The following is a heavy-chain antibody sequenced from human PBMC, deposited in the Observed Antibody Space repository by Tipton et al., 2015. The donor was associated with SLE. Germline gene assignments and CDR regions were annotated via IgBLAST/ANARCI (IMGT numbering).Heavy chain of an antibody. CDR3: ARKGGYTSDVKYRYMDV. CDR2: ITGSGDRT. CDR1: GFTFSNYA. J-gene: IGHJ6*04. Sequence: SLRLSCAAPGFTFSNYAMSWVRQAPGKGLEWVSAITGSGDRTYYIDSVKGRFTISRDNSKNTLYLQMNNLRAEDMAVFHCARKGGYTSDVKYRYMDVWGKGTTVTVSS. V-gene: IGHV3-23*01. D-gene: IGHD1-1*01.